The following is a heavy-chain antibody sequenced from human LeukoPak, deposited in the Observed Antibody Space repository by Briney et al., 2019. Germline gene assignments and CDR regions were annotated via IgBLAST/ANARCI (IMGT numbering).Heavy chain of an antibody. J-gene: IGHJ4*02. V-gene: IGHV1-46*01. CDR2: INPGGGST. CDR3: ARVAYSSSHHTKYYFDY. CDR1: GYTFTSYY. Sequence: GASVKVSCKASGYTFTSYYMHWVRQAPGQGLEWMGIINPGGGSTSYAQKFQGRVTMTRDMSTSTVYMELSSLRSEDTAVYYCARVAYSSSHHTKYYFDYWGQGTLVTVSS. D-gene: IGHD6-6*01.